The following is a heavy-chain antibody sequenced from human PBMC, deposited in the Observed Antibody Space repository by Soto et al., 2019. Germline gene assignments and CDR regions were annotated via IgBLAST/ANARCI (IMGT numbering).Heavy chain of an antibody. D-gene: IGHD3-10*01. V-gene: IGHV4-34*01. CDR2: INHSGST. J-gene: IGHJ4*02. Sequence: PSETLSLTCTVYGGCISSYYWSWIRQPPGKGLEWIGEINHSGSTNYNPSLKSRVTISVDTSKNQFSLKLSSVTAADTAVYYCASGYGRNFDYWGQGTLVTVSS. CDR3: ASGYGRNFDY. CDR1: GGCISSYY.